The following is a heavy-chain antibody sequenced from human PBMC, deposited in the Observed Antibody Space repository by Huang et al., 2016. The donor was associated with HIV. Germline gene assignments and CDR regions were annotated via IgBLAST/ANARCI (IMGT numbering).Heavy chain of an antibody. Sequence: QITLKESGPALLRPTQTLTLTCTFSGFSLTTIGAGVGWIRQPPGKPLEWLVLIYWDDDKRFVPSLKTRISVTKDTSKNQVVFTMNNVGPTDTGTYYCAHIGRLGDYYMDVWGNGTAVTVSS. V-gene: IGHV2-5*06. D-gene: IGHD3-16*01. J-gene: IGHJ6*03. CDR2: IYWDDDK. CDR3: AHIGRLGDYYMDV. CDR1: GFSLTTIGAG.